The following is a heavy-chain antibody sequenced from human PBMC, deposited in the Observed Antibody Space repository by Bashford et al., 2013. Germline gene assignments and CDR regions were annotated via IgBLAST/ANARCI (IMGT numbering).Heavy chain of an antibody. CDR3: ARSGTGSGSPPNYYDMDV. V-gene: IGHV3-23*01. CDR1: GFTFSSYA. Sequence: GGSLRLSCAASGFTFSSYAMSWVRQAPGKGLEWVSVISGSGGSTYYADSVKGRFTISRDNSKNTLYLQVNSLRAEDTAIYYCARSGTGSGSPPNYYDMDVWGQGTTVTVSS. J-gene: IGHJ6*02. CDR2: ISGSGGST. D-gene: IGHD3-10*01.